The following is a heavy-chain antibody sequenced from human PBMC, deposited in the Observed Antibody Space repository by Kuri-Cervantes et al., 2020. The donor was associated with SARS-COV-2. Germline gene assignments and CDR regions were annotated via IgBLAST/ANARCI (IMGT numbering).Heavy chain of an antibody. D-gene: IGHD3-10*01. CDR2: IKQDGSEK. Sequence: GGSLRLSCKGSGYSFTSYWMSWVRQAPGKGLEWVANIKQDGSEKYYVDSVKGRFTISRDNAKNSLYLQMNSLRAEDTAVYYCARAIALWFGNDYWGQGTLVTVSS. CDR1: GYSFTSYW. V-gene: IGHV3-7*05. J-gene: IGHJ4*02. CDR3: ARAIALWFGNDY.